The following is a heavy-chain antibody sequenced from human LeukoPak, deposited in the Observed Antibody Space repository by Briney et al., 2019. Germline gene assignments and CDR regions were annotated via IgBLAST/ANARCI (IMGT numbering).Heavy chain of an antibody. J-gene: IGHJ5*02. CDR1: GGSISSSSYY. V-gene: IGHV4-39*07. D-gene: IGHD3-10*01. Sequence: KPSETLSLTCTVSGGSISSSSYYWGWIRQPPGKGLEWIGSIYYSGSTYYNPSLKSRVTISVDTSKNQFSLKLSSVTAADTAVYYCARDAYYYGSGSSPLDPWGQGTLVTVSS. CDR3: ARDAYYYGSGSSPLDP. CDR2: IYYSGST.